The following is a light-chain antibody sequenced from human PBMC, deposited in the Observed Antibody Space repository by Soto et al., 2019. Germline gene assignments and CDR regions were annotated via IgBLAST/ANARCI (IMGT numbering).Light chain of an antibody. J-gene: IGLJ2*01. Sequence: QSVLTQPRSVSGSPGQSVTISCTGTSSDVGGYNYVSWYQQHPGKAPKLMIYDVSKRPSGVPDRFSGSKSGNTASLTISGLQAEDEADYYCCSYAGSYPVVFGGGTK. V-gene: IGLV2-11*01. CDR1: SSDVGGYNY. CDR3: CSYAGSYPVV. CDR2: DVS.